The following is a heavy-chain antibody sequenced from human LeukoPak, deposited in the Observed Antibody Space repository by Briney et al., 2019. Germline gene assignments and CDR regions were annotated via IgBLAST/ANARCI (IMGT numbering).Heavy chain of an antibody. Sequence: SVKVSCKASGGTFSSYAISWVRQAPGQGLEWMGRIIPILGIANYAQKFQGRVTITADKSTSTAYMELSSLRSEDTAVYYCARVWGVNWNDVYYYGMDVWGQGTTVTVSS. CDR3: ARVWGVNWNDVYYYGMDV. D-gene: IGHD1-20*01. V-gene: IGHV1-69*04. CDR2: IIPILGIA. CDR1: GGTFSSYA. J-gene: IGHJ6*02.